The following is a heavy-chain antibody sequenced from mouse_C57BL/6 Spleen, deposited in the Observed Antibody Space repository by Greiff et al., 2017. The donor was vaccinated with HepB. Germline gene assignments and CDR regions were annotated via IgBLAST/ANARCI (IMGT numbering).Heavy chain of an antibody. D-gene: IGHD1-1*01. CDR3: ARAPHYYGSSSYYFDY. J-gene: IGHJ2*01. CDR2: ISYDGSN. V-gene: IGHV3-6*01. Sequence: DVKLQESGPGLVKPSQSLSLTCSVTGYSITSGYYWNWIRQFPGNKLEWMGYISYDGSNNYNPSLKNRISITRDTSKNQFFLKLNSVTTEDTATYYCARAPHYYGSSSYYFDYWGQGTTLTVSS. CDR1: GYSITSGYY.